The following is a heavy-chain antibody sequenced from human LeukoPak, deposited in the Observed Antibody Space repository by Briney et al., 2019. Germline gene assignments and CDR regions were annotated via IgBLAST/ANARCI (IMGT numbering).Heavy chain of an antibody. V-gene: IGHV1-69*13. CDR2: IIPIFGTA. D-gene: IGHD1-26*01. J-gene: IGHJ4*02. Sequence: GASVKVSCKASGYTFTSYGISWVRQAPGQGLEWMGGIIPIFGTANYAQKFQGRVTITADESTSTAYMELSSLRSEDTAVYYCAKDVLIQVMGPIDYWGQGTLVTVSS. CDR1: GYTFTSYG. CDR3: AKDVLIQVMGPIDY.